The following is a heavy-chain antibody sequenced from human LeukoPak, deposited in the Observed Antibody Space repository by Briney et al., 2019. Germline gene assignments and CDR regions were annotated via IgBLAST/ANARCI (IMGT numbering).Heavy chain of an antibody. J-gene: IGHJ4*02. CDR3: ARASTTVPNLLDH. CDR2: IKGDGSST. V-gene: IGHV3-74*01. CDR1: GFTFSTYW. Sequence: SGGSLRLSCAASGFTFSTYWMHRVRQAPGKGLVWVARIKGDGSSTIYADSVKGRFTISRDNSKNTLYLQTSSLRAEDTAVYYCARASTTVPNLLDHWGRGTLVTVSS. D-gene: IGHD4-17*01.